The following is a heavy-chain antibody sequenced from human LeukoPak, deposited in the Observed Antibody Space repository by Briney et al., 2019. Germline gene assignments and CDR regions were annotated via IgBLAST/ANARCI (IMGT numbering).Heavy chain of an antibody. CDR1: GGSFSGYY. D-gene: IGHD2-8*01. Sequence: SETLSPTCAVYGGSFSGYYWSWIRQPPGKGLEWIGEINHSGSTNYNPSLKSRVTISVDTSKNQFSLKLSSVTAADTAVYYCARGYCTNGVCSLNWFDPWGQGTLVTVSS. J-gene: IGHJ5*02. CDR3: ARGYCTNGVCSLNWFDP. CDR2: INHSGST. V-gene: IGHV4-34*01.